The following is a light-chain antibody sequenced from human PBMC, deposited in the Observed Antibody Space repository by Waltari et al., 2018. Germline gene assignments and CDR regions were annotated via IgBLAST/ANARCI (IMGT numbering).Light chain of an antibody. CDR1: NSDFGSYNY. J-gene: IGLJ2*01. Sequence: QSALTQPRSVSGSPGQSVTLSCTGTNSDFGSYNYSSWYQQRPCKAPKLVIYDADKRPSEVPDRFSGSKAGNTASLTISGLQADDEADYYCCSYAGRYTSVFGGGTKVTVL. CDR2: DAD. CDR3: CSYAGRYTSV. V-gene: IGLV2-11*01.